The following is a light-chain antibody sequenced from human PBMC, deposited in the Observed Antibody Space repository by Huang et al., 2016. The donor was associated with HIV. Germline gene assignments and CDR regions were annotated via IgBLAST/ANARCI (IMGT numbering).Light chain of an antibody. V-gene: IGKV1-39*01. J-gene: IGKJ2*01. CDR3: QQSYSTLRT. CDR2: AAS. CDR1: QSISSY. Sequence: DIQLTQSPSSLSASVGDRVTITCRASQSISSYLNWYQQKPGKAPNLLIYAASNLQSGVPSRFSGSGSGTDFTLTINSLQPEDFATYYGQQSYSTLRTFGQGTKLEIK.